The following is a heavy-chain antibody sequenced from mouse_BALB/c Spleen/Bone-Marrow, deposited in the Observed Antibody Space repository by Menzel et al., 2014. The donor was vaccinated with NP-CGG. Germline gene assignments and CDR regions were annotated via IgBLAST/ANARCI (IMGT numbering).Heavy chain of an antibody. CDR1: GYPFTSYW. Sequence: HVHVKHSAAELVTPGASVTLSCKASGYPFTSYWMHWVQQRPGQGLEWLGEINPSNGRTNYNEKFKNKATLTVDKSSSTAYMQLSSLTAEDSAVYYCARSGNDFVDDWGQGAPLKV. D-gene: IGHD2-2*01. J-gene: IGHJ2*01. V-gene: IGHV1S81*02. CDR2: INPSNGRT. CDR3: ARSGNDFVDD.